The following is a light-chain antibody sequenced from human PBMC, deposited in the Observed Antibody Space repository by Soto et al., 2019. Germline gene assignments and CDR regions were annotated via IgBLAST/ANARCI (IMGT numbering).Light chain of an antibody. Sequence: QAVLTQPPSVSAAPGQTVTISCSGSSSNIGTNYVSWYQQLPGTAPKLLIFDTNQRPSGIPDRFSGSKSGTSATLGITGLQTGDEADYYCGSWDRGLSAIVFGGGTKLTVL. CDR2: DTN. CDR3: GSWDRGLSAIV. J-gene: IGLJ2*01. CDR1: SSNIGTNY. V-gene: IGLV1-51*01.